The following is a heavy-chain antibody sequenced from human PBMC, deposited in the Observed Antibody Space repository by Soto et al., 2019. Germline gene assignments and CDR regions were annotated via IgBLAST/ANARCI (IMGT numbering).Heavy chain of an antibody. Sequence: PGGSLRLSCAASGVTFSSYWMSWVRQAPGKGLEWVANIKQDGSEKYYVDSVKGRFTISRDNAKNSLYLQMNSLRAEDTAVYYYTRHSSVKGNIDYWGQGTLVTVSS. J-gene: IGHJ4*02. D-gene: IGHD2-21*01. CDR2: IKQDGSEK. V-gene: IGHV3-7*01. CDR1: GVTFSSYW. CDR3: TRHSSVKGNIDY.